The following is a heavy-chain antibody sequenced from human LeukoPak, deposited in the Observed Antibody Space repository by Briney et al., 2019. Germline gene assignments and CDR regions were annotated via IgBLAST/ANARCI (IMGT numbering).Heavy chain of an antibody. CDR2: ISGRGGRT. CDR3: AKDLWFGELSSCY. V-gene: IGHV3-23*01. CDR1: GVTFGRYA. J-gene: IGHJ4*02. D-gene: IGHD3-10*01. Sequence: GGSRRLSCAGYGVTFGRYAMSWDRQAPGKGMEWVSAISGRGGRTYYADSVKGRFTISRDNSKNTLYLQMNSLRAEDTAVYYCAKDLWFGELSSCYWGQGTLVTVSS.